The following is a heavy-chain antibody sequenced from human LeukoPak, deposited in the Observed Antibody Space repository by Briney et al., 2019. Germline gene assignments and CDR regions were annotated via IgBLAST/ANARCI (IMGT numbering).Heavy chain of an antibody. V-gene: IGHV1-2*02. CDR2: INPNSGGT. J-gene: IGHJ4*02. CDR1: GYTFTGYY. CDR3: ARGPLRYFDWLLYPFFDY. Sequence: ASVKVSCKASGYTFTGYYMHWVRQAPGQGLEWMGWINPNSGGTNYAQKFQGRVTMTRDTSISTAYMELSRLRSDDTAVYYCARGPLRYFDWLLYPFFDYWGQGTLVTVSS. D-gene: IGHD3-9*01.